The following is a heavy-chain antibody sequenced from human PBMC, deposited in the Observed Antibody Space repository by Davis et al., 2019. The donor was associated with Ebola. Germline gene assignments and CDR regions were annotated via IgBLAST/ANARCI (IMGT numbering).Heavy chain of an antibody. D-gene: IGHD2-15*01. CDR3: ARVKGGYCSGGSCYLSYYYGMDV. Sequence: ASVKVSCKASGYTFTSYGISWVRQAPGQGLEWMGWISAYNGNTNYAQKLQGRVTMTTDTSTSTAYIELRSLRSDDTAVYYCARVKGGYCSGGSCYLSYYYGMDVWGQGTTVTVSS. J-gene: IGHJ6*02. CDR2: ISAYNGNT. CDR1: GYTFTSYG. V-gene: IGHV1-18*04.